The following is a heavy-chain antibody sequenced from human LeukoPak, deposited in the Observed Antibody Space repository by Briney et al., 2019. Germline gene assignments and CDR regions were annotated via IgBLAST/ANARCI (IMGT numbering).Heavy chain of an antibody. CDR2: ISRRGSTI. CDR1: GFTFSSYE. V-gene: IGHV3-48*03. Sequence: GGSLRLSCAASGFTFSSYEMNWVRQAPGEGLEWVSYISRRGSTIYYADSVKGRFTISRDNAKNSLYLQMNSLRAEDTAVYYCARIGEDGMDVWGKGTTVTVSS. CDR3: ARIGEDGMDV. J-gene: IGHJ6*01.